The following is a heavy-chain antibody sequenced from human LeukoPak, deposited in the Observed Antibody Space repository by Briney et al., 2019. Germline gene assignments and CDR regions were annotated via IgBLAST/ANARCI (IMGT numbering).Heavy chain of an antibody. V-gene: IGHV1-8*01. CDR1: GYTFTSYD. CDR3: ARDRVGDGYVDY. CDR2: MNPNSGNT. D-gene: IGHD5-24*01. J-gene: IGHJ4*02. Sequence: GASVKVSCKASGYTFTSYDINWVRQATGQGLEWMGWMNPNSGNTGYAQKFQGRVTMTRNTSISTAYMELSSLRSEDTAVYYCARDRVGDGYVDYWGQGTLVTVSS.